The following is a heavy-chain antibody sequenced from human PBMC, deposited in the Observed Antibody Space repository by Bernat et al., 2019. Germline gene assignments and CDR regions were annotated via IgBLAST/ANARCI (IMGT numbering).Heavy chain of an antibody. D-gene: IGHD2-15*01. Sequence: EVQLVESGGNLVQPGGSLRLSCAVSGFTVSNNHLSWVRQAPGKGLDCISVIDNQGSTFYGDSVKGRFTTSRDNAKTTLYLQMNSLGADDTAVYYGRGYGSASVWGQGTLVTVSS. CDR3: RGYGSASV. CDR2: IDNQGST. J-gene: IGHJ4*02. CDR1: GFTVSNNH. V-gene: IGHV3-66*01.